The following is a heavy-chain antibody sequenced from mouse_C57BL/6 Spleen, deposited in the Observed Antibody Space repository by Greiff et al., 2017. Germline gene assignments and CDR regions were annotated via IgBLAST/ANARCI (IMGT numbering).Heavy chain of an antibody. CDR1: GYTFTDYY. CDR2: INPNNGGT. CDR3: ARYGNYGGFDY. J-gene: IGHJ2*01. V-gene: IGHV1-26*01. Sequence: VQLQQSGPELVKPGASVKISCKASGYTFTDYYMNWVKQSHGQSLEWIGDINPNNGGTSYNQKFKGKATLTVDKSSSTAYMELRSLTSEDSAVYYCARYGNYGGFDYWGQGTTLTVSA. D-gene: IGHD2-1*01.